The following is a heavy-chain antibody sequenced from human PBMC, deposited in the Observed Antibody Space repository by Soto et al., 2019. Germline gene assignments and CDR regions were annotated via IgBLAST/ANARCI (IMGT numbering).Heavy chain of an antibody. CDR2: ISSSGSTI. CDR1: GFTFSSYE. V-gene: IGHV3-48*03. J-gene: IGHJ3*02. CDR3: ARLYSSGWIDAFDI. D-gene: IGHD6-19*01. Sequence: EVQLVESGGGLVQPGGSLRLSCAASGFTFSSYEMNWVRQAPGKGLEWVSYISSSGSTIYYADSVKGQFTISRDNAKNSLYLQMNSLRAEDTAVYYCARLYSSGWIDAFDIWGQGTMVTVSS.